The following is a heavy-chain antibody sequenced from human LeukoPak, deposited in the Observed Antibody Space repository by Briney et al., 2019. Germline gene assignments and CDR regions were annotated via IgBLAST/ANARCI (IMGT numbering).Heavy chain of an antibody. V-gene: IGHV3-53*05. CDR1: GFTVSSNY. CDR2: IYSGGST. D-gene: IGHD3-16*01. CDR3: AREVGGSAFDI. J-gene: IGHJ3*02. Sequence: PGGSLRLSCAASGFTVSSNYMSWVRQAPGKGLEWVSVIYSGGSTYYADSVKGRFTISRDNSKKTLYLQRNSLRAEDTAVYYCAREVGGSAFDIWGQGTMVTVSS.